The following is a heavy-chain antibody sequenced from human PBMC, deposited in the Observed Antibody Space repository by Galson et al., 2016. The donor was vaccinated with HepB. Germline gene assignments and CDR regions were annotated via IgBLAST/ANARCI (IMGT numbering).Heavy chain of an antibody. D-gene: IGHD3-22*01. CDR1: GFTSSSYA. CDR3: AKDYYDSSGYRSYWYFDL. Sequence: SLRLSCAASGFTSSSYAMSWVRQAPGKGLEWVSAISGSGGNSYYAGSVKGRFTISRDNSKNTLYVQMHSLRAEDTAVYYCAKDYYDSSGYRSYWYFDLWGRGTLVTVSS. CDR2: ISGSGGNS. V-gene: IGHV3-23*01. J-gene: IGHJ2*01.